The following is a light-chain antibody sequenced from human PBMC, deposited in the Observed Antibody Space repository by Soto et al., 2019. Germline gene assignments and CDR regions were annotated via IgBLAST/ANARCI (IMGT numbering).Light chain of an antibody. Sequence: QSVLTQPPSVSAAPGQKVTISCSGSSSNIGSDYVSWYQQLPGAAPRLLIYENNKRPSGIPDRFSGSKSGTSATLGITGLQTGEEADYYCAAWDTSLTGGVFGGGTKVTVL. V-gene: IGLV1-51*02. J-gene: IGLJ2*01. CDR3: AAWDTSLTGGV. CDR1: SSNIGSDY. CDR2: ENN.